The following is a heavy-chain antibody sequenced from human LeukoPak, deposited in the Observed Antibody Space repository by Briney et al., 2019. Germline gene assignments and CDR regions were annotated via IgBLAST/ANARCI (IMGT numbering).Heavy chain of an antibody. Sequence: ASVKVSCKASGYTFINYYIHWVQRAPGQGLEWMGIINPGGGSTNYAQMFQGRVTMTRDTSTTTVYIELNSLRSEDTAVYYCARGMRNFLHWGQGTLVTVSS. V-gene: IGHV1-46*01. J-gene: IGHJ1*01. CDR1: GYTFINYY. CDR2: INPGGGST. CDR3: ARGMRNFLH.